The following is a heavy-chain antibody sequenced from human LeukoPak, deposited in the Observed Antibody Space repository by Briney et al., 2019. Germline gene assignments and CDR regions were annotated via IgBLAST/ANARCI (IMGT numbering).Heavy chain of an antibody. J-gene: IGHJ3*02. D-gene: IGHD2-15*01. V-gene: IGHV3-21*01. CDR2: ISSSSSYI. Sequence: PGGSLRLSCAASGFTFSSYSMNWVRQAPGKGLEWVSSISSSSSYIYYADSVKGRFTISRDNAKNSLYLQMNSLRAEDTAVYYCARDRGRKPMTVAAKAFLSDAFDIWGQGTMVTVSS. CDR3: ARDRGRKPMTVAAKAFLSDAFDI. CDR1: GFTFSSYS.